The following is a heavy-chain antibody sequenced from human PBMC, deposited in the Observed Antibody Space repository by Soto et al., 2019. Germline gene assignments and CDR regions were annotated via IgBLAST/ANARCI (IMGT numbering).Heavy chain of an antibody. CDR2: IKSKTDGGTT. J-gene: IGHJ4*02. D-gene: IGHD3-10*01. V-gene: IGHV3-15*07. CDR1: GFTFSNAW. CDR3: ITRMWIGSSGVFDY. Sequence: PGGSLRLSCAASGFTFSNAWMNWVRQAPGKGLEWVGRIKSKTDGGTTDYAAPVKGRFTISRDDSKNTLYLQMNSLKTEDTAVYYCITRMWIGSSGVFDYWGQGTPVTVSS.